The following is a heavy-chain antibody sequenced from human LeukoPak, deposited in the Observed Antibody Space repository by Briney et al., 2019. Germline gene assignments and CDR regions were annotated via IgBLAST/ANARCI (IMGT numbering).Heavy chain of an antibody. J-gene: IGHJ4*02. V-gene: IGHV3-9*01. D-gene: IGHD3/OR15-3a*01. CDR2: ISWDSNSA. CDR1: GFTFGDFA. Sequence: GGSLRLSCAASGFTFGDFAMHWVRQAPGKGPEWVSSISWDSNSAPYLNSVKGRFTISRDNAKNSVFLQINNLRVDDTAFYYCVKSRPQGGTHFDQWGQGALVTVSS. CDR3: VKSRPQGGTHFDQ.